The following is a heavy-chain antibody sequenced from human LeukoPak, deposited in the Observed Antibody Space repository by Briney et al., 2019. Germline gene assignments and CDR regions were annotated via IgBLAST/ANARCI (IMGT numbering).Heavy chain of an antibody. Sequence: GGSLRLSCAASGFTFSSYAMHWVRQAPGKGLEWVAVISYDGSNKYYADSVKGRFTISRDNSKNTLYLQMNSLRAEDTAVYYCARDWFTGANTADYWGQGALVTVSS. V-gene: IGHV3-30-3*01. CDR3: ARDWFTGANTADY. CDR2: ISYDGSNK. D-gene: IGHD7-27*01. J-gene: IGHJ4*02. CDR1: GFTFSSYA.